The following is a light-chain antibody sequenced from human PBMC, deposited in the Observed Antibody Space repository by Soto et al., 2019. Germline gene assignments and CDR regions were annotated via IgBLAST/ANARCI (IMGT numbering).Light chain of an antibody. CDR1: QGISSY. V-gene: IGKV1-9*01. Sequence: DIQLTQSPSFLSASVGDRVTITCRASQGISSYLAWYQQKPGKAPKLLIYAASTLQSGLPSRFSGSGSGTEFTLTISSLQPEDFATYYCQQLNSYPRFGQGTRLEIK. J-gene: IGKJ5*01. CDR2: AAS. CDR3: QQLNSYPR.